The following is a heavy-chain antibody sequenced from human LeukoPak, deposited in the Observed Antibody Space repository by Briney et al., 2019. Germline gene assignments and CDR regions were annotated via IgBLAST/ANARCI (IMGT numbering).Heavy chain of an antibody. CDR3: ARDPGWGAARGFDY. CDR2: ISSSSSYI. Sequence: KTGGSLRLSCAASGFTFSSYSMNWVRQAPGKGLEWVSSISSSSSYIYYADSVKGRFTISRDNAKNSLFLQMNSLRAEDTAVYYCARDPGWGAARGFDYWGQGTLVTVSS. J-gene: IGHJ4*02. V-gene: IGHV3-21*01. D-gene: IGHD6-6*01. CDR1: GFTFSSYS.